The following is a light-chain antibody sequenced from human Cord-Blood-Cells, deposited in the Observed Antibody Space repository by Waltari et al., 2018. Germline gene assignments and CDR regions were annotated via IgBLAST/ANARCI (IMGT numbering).Light chain of an antibody. CDR2: AAS. Sequence: DLQMTQSPSSLSASVGDRVTITFRASQSISSYLNWYQQKPGKAPKLLIYAASSLQSGVPSRFSGSGSGTDFTLTISSRQPEDFATYYCQQSYSTPTFGQGTKVEIK. CDR1: QSISSY. J-gene: IGKJ1*01. V-gene: IGKV1-39*01. CDR3: QQSYSTPT.